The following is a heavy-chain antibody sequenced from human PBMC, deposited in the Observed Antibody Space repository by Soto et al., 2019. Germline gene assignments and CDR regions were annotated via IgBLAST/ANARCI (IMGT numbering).Heavy chain of an antibody. V-gene: IGHV3-33*01. J-gene: IGHJ6*02. Sequence: PGGSLRLSCAASGFTFSAYGFNWVRQAPGKGLEWVAVIWYDGNTKYYADSVKGRFTISRDNSKNTLYLQMNSLTAEDTAVYYCAXPLVAPVAGPYYYGMDVWGQGTTVTVSS. CDR1: GFTFSAYG. CDR2: IWYDGNTK. D-gene: IGHD6-19*01. CDR3: AXPLVAPVAGPYYYGMDV.